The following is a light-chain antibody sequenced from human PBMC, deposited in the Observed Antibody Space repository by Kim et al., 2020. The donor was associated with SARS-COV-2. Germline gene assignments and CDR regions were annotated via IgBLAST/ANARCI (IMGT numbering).Light chain of an antibody. J-gene: IGKJ3*01. V-gene: IGKV3-20*01. CDR2: GAS. CDR3: QQYGGSPFT. CDR1: QSVNNNY. Sequence: EIVLTQSPGTLSLSPGERATLSCRASQSVNNNYLAWYQQKPGQSPRLLIYGASSRATGIPDRFRGSGSGTDFTLTINRLESEDFAVYYCQQYGGSPFTFGPGTKWIS.